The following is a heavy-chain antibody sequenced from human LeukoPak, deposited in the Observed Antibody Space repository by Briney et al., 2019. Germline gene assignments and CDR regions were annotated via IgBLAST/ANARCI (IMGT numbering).Heavy chain of an antibody. D-gene: IGHD3-3*01. V-gene: IGHV1-18*01. J-gene: IGHJ4*02. CDR2: ISAYNGNT. CDR3: ARDLPHSSTIFGVVISWYFDY. Sequence: GASVKVSCKASGYTFTSYGISWVRQAPGQGLEWMGWISAYNGNTNYAQKLQGRVTMTTDTSTSTAYMELRSLRSDDTAVYYCARDLPHSSTIFGVVISWYFDYWGQGTLVTVSS. CDR1: GYTFTSYG.